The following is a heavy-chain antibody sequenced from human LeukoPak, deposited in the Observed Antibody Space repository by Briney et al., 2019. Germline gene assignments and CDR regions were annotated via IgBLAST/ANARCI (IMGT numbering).Heavy chain of an antibody. D-gene: IGHD3-10*01. CDR2: ISADIGHT. CDR3: ARLISAGPEDYFDY. CDR1: GYTFSSYG. Sequence: GASVNVSCKASGYTFSSYGITWVRQAPGQGLEWMGWISADIGHTNYVEKLQARVTMTTDRSTNTAYMELRSLRSDDTAVYYCARLISAGPEDYFDYWGQGTLVTVSS. J-gene: IGHJ4*02. V-gene: IGHV1-18*01.